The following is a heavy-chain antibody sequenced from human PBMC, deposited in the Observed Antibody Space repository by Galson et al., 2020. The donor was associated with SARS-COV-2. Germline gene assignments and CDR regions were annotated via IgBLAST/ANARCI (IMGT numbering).Heavy chain of an antibody. D-gene: IGHD3-3*01. V-gene: IGHV6-1*01. CDR3: ARDPKGAYDFWSGYSFDY. CDR1: GDSVSSNSAT. J-gene: IGHJ4*02. CDR2: TYYRSKWNT. Sequence: SQTLSLTCAISGDSVSSNSATWNWIRQSPSRGLEWLGRTYYRSKWNTDYAVSVQSRINITPDTSKNQFSLQLNSVTPEDTAVYYCARDPKGAYDFWSGYSFDYWGQGTLVTVSS.